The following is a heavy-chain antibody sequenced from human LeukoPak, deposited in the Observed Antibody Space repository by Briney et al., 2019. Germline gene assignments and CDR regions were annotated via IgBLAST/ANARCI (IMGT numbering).Heavy chain of an antibody. D-gene: IGHD3-22*01. CDR1: GASISPYY. V-gene: IGHV4-59*13. CDR2: IYYSGST. Sequence: SETLSLTCTVSGASISPYYWSWIRQPPGKGLEWIGYIYYSGSTKYSPSLKSRVTISVDTSKNQFSLNLRSVTAADTAVYYCARDIPPAFDYYDSSGTGGSWFDPWGQGTLVTVSS. CDR3: ARDIPPAFDYYDSSGTGGSWFDP. J-gene: IGHJ5*02.